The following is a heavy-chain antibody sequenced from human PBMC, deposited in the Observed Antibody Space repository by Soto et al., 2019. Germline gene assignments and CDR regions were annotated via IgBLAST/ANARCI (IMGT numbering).Heavy chain of an antibody. CDR1: GFTFSSYG. CDR3: ARDTTIFGVEENWFDP. D-gene: IGHD3-3*01. J-gene: IGHJ5*02. Sequence: GGSLRLSCAASGFTFSSYGMHWVRQAPGKGLEWVAVIWYDGSNKYYADSVKGRFTISRDNSKNTLYLQMNSLRAGDTAVYYCARDTTIFGVEENWFDPWGQGNLVTVSS. V-gene: IGHV3-33*01. CDR2: IWYDGSNK.